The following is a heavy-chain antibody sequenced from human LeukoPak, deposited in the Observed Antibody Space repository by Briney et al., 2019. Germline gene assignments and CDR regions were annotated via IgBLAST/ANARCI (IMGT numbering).Heavy chain of an antibody. CDR2: IIRMGYTI. V-gene: IGHV3-48*03. J-gene: IGHJ4*02. CDR3: ARPTGGQYIDY. Sequence: GRSLRLSCAAAGFTFSNYGMNWVRQAPRKWLEWVAYIIRMGYTINYADSVEGRFTISTDNAKNTLRRQMNSVRAEETALYYCARPTGGQYIDYWGQGTLVTASS. D-gene: IGHD3-10*01. CDR1: GFTFSNYG.